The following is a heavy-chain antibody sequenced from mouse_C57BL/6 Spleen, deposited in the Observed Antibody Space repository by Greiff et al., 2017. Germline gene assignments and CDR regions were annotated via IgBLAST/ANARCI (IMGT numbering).Heavy chain of an antibody. J-gene: IGHJ2*01. V-gene: IGHV1-31*01. CDR1: GYSFTGYY. Sequence: VQLKESGPELVKPGASVKISCKASGYSFTGYYMHWVKQSHGNILDWIGYIYPYNGVSSYNQKFKGKATLTVDKSSSTAYMELRSLTSEDSAVYYCARLGASTMVTTGFDYWGQGTTLTVSS. CDR2: IYPYNGVS. CDR3: ARLGASTMVTTGFDY. D-gene: IGHD2-2*01.